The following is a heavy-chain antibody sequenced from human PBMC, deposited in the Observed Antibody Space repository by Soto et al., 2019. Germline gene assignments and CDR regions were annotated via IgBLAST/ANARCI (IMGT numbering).Heavy chain of an antibody. J-gene: IGHJ6*02. V-gene: IGHV1-18*04. Sequence: QVPLVQSGAEVKKPGASVKVSCKTSGYTFTSHGISWVRQAPGQGLEWMGWISTNNGNTNYAQKFQGRVTMTTDTSTSTAYMELRSLRSDDTAVYYCAGGGQSWGGLDVWGQGTTVTVSS. D-gene: IGHD3-16*01. CDR2: ISTNNGNT. CDR1: GYTFTSHG. CDR3: AGGGQSWGGLDV.